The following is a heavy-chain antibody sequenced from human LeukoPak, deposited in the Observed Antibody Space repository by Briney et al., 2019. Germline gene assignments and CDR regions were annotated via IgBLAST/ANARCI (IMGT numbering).Heavy chain of an antibody. Sequence: GGSLRLSCAASGFTFSSYSMHWVRQAPGKGREWVAVISYDGSNKYYADSVKGRFTISRDNSKNTLYLQMNSLRAEDTAVYYCARARGIVVVTDMGYWGQGTLVTVSS. D-gene: IGHD2-21*02. V-gene: IGHV3-30*04. J-gene: IGHJ4*02. CDR2: ISYDGSNK. CDR1: GFTFSSYS. CDR3: ARARGIVVVTDMGY.